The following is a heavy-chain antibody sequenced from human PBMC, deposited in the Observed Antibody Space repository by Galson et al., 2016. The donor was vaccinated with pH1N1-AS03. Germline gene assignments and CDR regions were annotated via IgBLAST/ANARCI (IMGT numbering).Heavy chain of an antibody. CDR3: VRGDRVNASGTGCDY. D-gene: IGHD1-1*01. CDR1: GFTFSRNA. J-gene: IGHJ4*02. CDR2: ISSSGGST. V-gene: IGHV3-64*01. Sequence: SLRLSCAASGFTFSRNAMYWVRQAPGKGLEFVSAISSSGGSTYYANSVKDRFIISRDNSKNTLYLQMGSLRAQDKAVYYCVRGDRVNASGTGCDYWGQGTLVTVSS.